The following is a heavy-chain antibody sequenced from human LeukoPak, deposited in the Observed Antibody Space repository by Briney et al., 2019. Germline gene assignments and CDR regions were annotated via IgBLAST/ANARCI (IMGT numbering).Heavy chain of an antibody. V-gene: IGHV3-23*01. CDR2: ISATGGST. CDR3: AKVSTDSRGYYQK. CDR1: GFTFSSYA. J-gene: IGHJ4*02. Sequence: GGSLRLSCAASGFTFSSYAMSWVRQAPGKGLEWVSTISATGGSTYYADSLKGRFTVSRDNSKNTLYLQMNSLRAEDTAVHYCAKVSTDSRGYYQKWGQGTPVTVSS. D-gene: IGHD3-22*01.